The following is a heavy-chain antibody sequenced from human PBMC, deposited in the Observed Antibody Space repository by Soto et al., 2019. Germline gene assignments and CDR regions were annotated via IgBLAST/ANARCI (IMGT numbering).Heavy chain of an antibody. J-gene: IGHJ4*02. Sequence: GGSLRLSCAASGFTFSSYWMSWVRQAPGKGLEWVANIKQDGSEKYYVDSVKGRFTISRDNAKNSLYLQMNSLRAEDTAVYYCARALTLSTVTRLKYYFDYWGQGTLVTVSS. CDR2: IKQDGSEK. V-gene: IGHV3-7*01. CDR1: GFTFSSYW. D-gene: IGHD4-4*01. CDR3: ARALTLSTVTRLKYYFDY.